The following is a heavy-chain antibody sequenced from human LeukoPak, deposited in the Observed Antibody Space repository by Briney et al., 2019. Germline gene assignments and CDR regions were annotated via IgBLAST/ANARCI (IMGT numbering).Heavy chain of an antibody. J-gene: IGHJ3*02. CDR1: GFTFSSYA. D-gene: IGHD6-19*01. V-gene: IGHV3-23*01. CDR3: AKDNREGQWLVPDAFDI. Sequence: GGSLRLSCAASGFTFSSYAMSWVRQAPGKGLEWVSAISGSGGSTYYADSVKGRFTISRDNSKNTLYLQMNSLRAEDTAVYYCAKDNREGQWLVPDAFDIWGQGTMVTVSS. CDR2: ISGSGGST.